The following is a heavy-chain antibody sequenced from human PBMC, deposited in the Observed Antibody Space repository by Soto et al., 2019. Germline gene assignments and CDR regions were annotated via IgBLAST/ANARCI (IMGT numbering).Heavy chain of an antibody. D-gene: IGHD5-18*01. CDR3: AREGRDTYYYYGMDV. CDR1: GYIFTYYG. J-gene: IGHJ6*02. V-gene: IGHV1-18*01. CDR2: ISAYNGNT. Sequence: QVQLVQSGAEVKKPGASVKVSCKASGYIFTYYGITWVRQAPGQGLEWMGWISAYNGNTDFAQNLQGRVTMTTDTSTSTVYMELRSLTFDDTAVYYCAREGRDTYYYYGMDVWGQGTTVTVSS.